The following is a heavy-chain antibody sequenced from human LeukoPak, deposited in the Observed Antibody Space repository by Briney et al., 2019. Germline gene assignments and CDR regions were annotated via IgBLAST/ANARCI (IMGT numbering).Heavy chain of an antibody. CDR2: SHPNSGDT. D-gene: IGHD1-26*01. V-gene: IGHV1-2*02. CDR3: VRAGGAQPLGH. CDR1: GYTFTAYY. Sequence: ASVKVSCTASGYTFTAYYVHWVRQAPGQGLEWMGWSHPNSGDTYYAQNFQGRVTMTGDTSTSTAYMDVRRLTSDDTAVYYCVRAGGAQPLGHWGPGTPVTVPS. J-gene: IGHJ4*02.